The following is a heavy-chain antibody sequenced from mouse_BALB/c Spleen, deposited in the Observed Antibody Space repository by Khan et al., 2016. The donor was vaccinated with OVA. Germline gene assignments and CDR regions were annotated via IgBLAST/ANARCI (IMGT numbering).Heavy chain of an antibody. Sequence: EVELVESGGGLVQPGGSMKLSCVASGFTFSNYWMNWVRQSPEKGLEWVAEIRLKCDDYVTHYAESVQGRFTISRDDSKRSIDLQMNNLTAEDTCIYYCWILLWGQGTTLTVSS. CDR2: IRLKCDDYVT. V-gene: IGHV6-6*02. J-gene: IGHJ2*01. CDR1: GFTFSNYW. CDR3: WILL.